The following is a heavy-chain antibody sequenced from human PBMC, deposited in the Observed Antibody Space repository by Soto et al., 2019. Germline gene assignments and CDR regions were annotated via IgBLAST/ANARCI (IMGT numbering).Heavy chain of an antibody. Sequence: QVQLVQSGAEVKKPGSSVKVSCKASGGTFSSYTISWVRQAPGQGREWMGRIIPILGIANYAQKFQGRVTITADKTTSTAYMELSSLRSEDTAVYYCARGYCRSTSCYGGYYYYDMDVWGKGTTVTVSS. CDR3: ARGYCRSTSCYGGYYYYDMDV. J-gene: IGHJ6*03. CDR2: IIPILGIA. V-gene: IGHV1-69*02. CDR1: GGTFSSYT. D-gene: IGHD2-2*01.